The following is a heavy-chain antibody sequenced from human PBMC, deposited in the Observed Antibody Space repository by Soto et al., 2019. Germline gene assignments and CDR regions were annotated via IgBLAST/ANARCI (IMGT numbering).Heavy chain of an antibody. V-gene: IGHV1-3*01. CDR2: INAGNGNT. CDR1: GYPFTSYA. J-gene: IGHJ6*02. Sequence: ASVKLSCKASGYPFTSYAMHWVRQAPGQRLEWMGWINAGNGNTKYSRKFQGRVTITRDTSASTAYMELSSLRSEDTAVYYCARDSARAVDTAMVRRHYGMDVWGQGTTVTVSS. D-gene: IGHD5-18*01. CDR3: ARDSARAVDTAMVRRHYGMDV.